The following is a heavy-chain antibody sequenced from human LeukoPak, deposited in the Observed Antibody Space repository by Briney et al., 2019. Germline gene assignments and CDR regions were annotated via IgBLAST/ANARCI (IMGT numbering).Heavy chain of an antibody. V-gene: IGHV4-34*01. CDR1: GGSFSGYY. Sequence: SETLSLTCAVYGGSFSGYYWSWIRQPPGKGLEWIGEINHSGSTNYNPSLKSRVTISVDTSKNQFSLKLSSVTAADTAVYYCARGGSRYFDWLLNGDFDYWGQGTLVTVSS. CDR3: ARGGSRYFDWLLNGDFDY. J-gene: IGHJ4*02. D-gene: IGHD3-9*01. CDR2: INHSGST.